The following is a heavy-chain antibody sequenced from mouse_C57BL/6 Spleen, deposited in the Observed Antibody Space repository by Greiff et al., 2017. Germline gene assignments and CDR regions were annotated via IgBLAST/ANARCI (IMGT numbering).Heavy chain of an antibody. Sequence: EVQLQQSGPELVKPGASVKISCKASGYTFTDYYMNWVKQSHGKSLEWIGDINPNTGGTSYNQKFKGKATLTVDKSSSTAYMELRSLTSEDSAVYYCTTDYFDYWGQGTTLTVSS. CDR2: INPNTGGT. V-gene: IGHV1-26*01. CDR1: GYTFTDYY. CDR3: TTDYFDY. D-gene: IGHD1-1*01. J-gene: IGHJ2*01.